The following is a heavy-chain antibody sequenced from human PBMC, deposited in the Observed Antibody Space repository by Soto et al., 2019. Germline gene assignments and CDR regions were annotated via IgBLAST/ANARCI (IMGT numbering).Heavy chain of an antibody. CDR3: ARRGDYYDSDAFDI. J-gene: IGHJ3*02. D-gene: IGHD3-22*01. CDR1: GFTFSSYS. V-gene: IGHV3-21*01. CDR2: ISSSSIYI. Sequence: PGGSLRLSCAASGFTFSSYSMNWVRQAPGKGLEWVSSISSSSIYIYYADSVKGRFTISRDNAKNSLYLQMNSLRAEDTAVYYCARRGDYYDSDAFDIWGQGTMVTVSS.